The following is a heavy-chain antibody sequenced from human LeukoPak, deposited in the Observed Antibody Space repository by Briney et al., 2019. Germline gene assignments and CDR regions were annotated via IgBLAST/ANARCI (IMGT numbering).Heavy chain of an antibody. CDR3: ARAVGGDGSGSL. J-gene: IGHJ4*02. CDR2: IYHSGST. V-gene: IGHV4-38-2*02. CDR1: GYSISSGYF. Sequence: SETLSLTCTVSGYSISSGYFWGWIRQPPGKGLEWIGTIYHSGSTYYNPSLKSRVTISLDTSKNQFSLKLSSVTAADTAVYYCARAVGGDGSGSLWGPGTLVTVSS. D-gene: IGHD3-10*01.